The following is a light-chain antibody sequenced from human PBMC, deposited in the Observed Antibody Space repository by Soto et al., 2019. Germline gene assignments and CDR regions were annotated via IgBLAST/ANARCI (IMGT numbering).Light chain of an antibody. J-gene: IGLJ3*02. V-gene: IGLV1-40*01. CDR3: RSYDRSLSRV. CDR1: SSNIGAGYD. CDR2: GNS. Sequence: QSVLTQPPSVSGAPGQRVTISCTGSSSNIGAGYDVHWYQQLPGTAPRLLIYGNSNRPSGVPDRFSGSKSGTSASLAITGLQGEDEADYYCRSYDRSLSRVFGGGTKLTVL.